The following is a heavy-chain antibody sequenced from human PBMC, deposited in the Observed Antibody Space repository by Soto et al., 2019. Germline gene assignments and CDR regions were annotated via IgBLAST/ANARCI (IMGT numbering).Heavy chain of an antibody. D-gene: IGHD5-12*01. Sequence: GGSLRLSCAASGFTFSSYAMSWVRQAPGKGLEWVSATSGSGGSTYYADSVKGRFTISRDNSKNTLYLQMNSLRAEDTAVYYCAKRTRGYSGYGYFDYWGQGTLVTVSS. V-gene: IGHV3-23*01. J-gene: IGHJ4*02. CDR2: TSGSGGST. CDR1: GFTFSSYA. CDR3: AKRTRGYSGYGYFDY.